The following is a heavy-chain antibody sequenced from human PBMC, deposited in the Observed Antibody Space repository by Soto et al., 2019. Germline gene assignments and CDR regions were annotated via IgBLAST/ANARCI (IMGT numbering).Heavy chain of an antibody. CDR1: GFTFSRYA. J-gene: IGHJ6*02. CDR2: ISGSGGST. V-gene: IGHV3-23*01. CDR3: AKDIGGYSYGYSDYYYGMDV. D-gene: IGHD5-18*01. Sequence: EVQLLESGGGLVQPGGSLRLSCAASGFTFSRYAMSWVRQAPGKGLEWVSAISGSGGSTYYADSVKGRFTISRDNSKNTLYLQMNSMRAEDTAVYYCAKDIGGYSYGYSDYYYGMDVWGQGTTVTVSS.